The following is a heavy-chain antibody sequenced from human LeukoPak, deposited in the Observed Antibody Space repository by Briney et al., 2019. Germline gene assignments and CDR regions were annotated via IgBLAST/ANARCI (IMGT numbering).Heavy chain of an antibody. V-gene: IGHV1-46*01. D-gene: IGHD2-8*01. Sequence: ASVKVSCKASGYTFTSYYMHWVRQAAGQGLEWMGIINPSGGSTSYAQKFQGRVTMTRDTSASTVYMELSSLRSEDTAVYYCARYEGAYYFDYWGQGTLVTVSS. J-gene: IGHJ4*02. CDR2: INPSGGST. CDR1: GYTFTSYY. CDR3: ARYEGAYYFDY.